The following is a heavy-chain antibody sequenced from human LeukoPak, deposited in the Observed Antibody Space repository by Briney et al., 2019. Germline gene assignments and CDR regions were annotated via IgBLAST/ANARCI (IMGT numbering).Heavy chain of an antibody. V-gene: IGHV3-7*01. J-gene: IGHJ4*02. CDR1: GFAFSTYW. D-gene: IGHD3-3*01. CDR2: INQDGSVK. Sequence: GGSLRLSCAASGFAFSTYWMDWVRQARGKGLEWVGNINQDGSVKHYVDSVRGRFTISRDNARNSVYLQMSALRVEDTAVYYCTRDFVFWGQGSLVTASS. CDR3: TRDFVF.